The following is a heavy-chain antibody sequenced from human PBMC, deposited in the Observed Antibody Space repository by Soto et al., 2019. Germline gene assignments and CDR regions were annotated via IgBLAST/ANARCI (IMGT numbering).Heavy chain of an antibody. CDR1: GYTFTSYG. Sequence: GASVKVSCKASGYTFTSYGISWVRQAPGQGLEWMGWISAYSGNTNYAQKLQGRVTMTTDTSTSTAYMELRSLRSDDTAVYYCARGWSSGYSSYYFDYWGQGTLVTVSS. CDR3: ARGWSSGYSSYYFDY. V-gene: IGHV1-18*01. J-gene: IGHJ4*02. D-gene: IGHD3-22*01. CDR2: ISAYSGNT.